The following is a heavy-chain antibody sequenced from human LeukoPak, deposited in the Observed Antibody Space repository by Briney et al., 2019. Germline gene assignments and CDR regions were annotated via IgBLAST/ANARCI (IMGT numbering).Heavy chain of an antibody. CDR3: APRVGQWLVEGFDY. CDR2: ISGSGGST. CDR1: GFTFSNAW. Sequence: GGSLRLSCAASGFTFSNAWMSWVRQAPGKGLEWVSAISGSGGSTYYADSVKGRFTISRDNSKNTLYLQMNSLRAEDTAVYYCAPRVGQWLVEGFDYWGQGTLVTVSS. D-gene: IGHD6-19*01. V-gene: IGHV3-23*01. J-gene: IGHJ4*02.